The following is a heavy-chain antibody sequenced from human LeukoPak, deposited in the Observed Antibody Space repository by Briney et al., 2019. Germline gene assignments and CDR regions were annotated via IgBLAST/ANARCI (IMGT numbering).Heavy chain of an antibody. D-gene: IGHD2-21*02. CDR1: GFTVSNNY. V-gene: IGHV3-53*03. CDR3: TSPTYCGGDCWDSDAFDI. J-gene: IGHJ3*02. CDR2: IYSGGST. Sequence: GGSLRLSCAASGFTVSNNYMNWVRQAPGKGLEWVSAIYSGGSTYYADSVKGRFTISRDNSKNTLYLQMNSLRAEDTAVYYCTSPTYCGGDCWDSDAFDIWGQGTMVTVSS.